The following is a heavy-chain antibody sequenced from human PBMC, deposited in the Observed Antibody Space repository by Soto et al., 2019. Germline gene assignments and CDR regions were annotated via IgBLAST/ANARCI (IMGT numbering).Heavy chain of an antibody. CDR1: GFSFSNAW. J-gene: IGHJ4*02. CDR3: TTDRSYDTTGYYMYYFDS. D-gene: IGHD3-22*01. CDR2: IKSKTDGGAT. V-gene: IGHV3-15*07. Sequence: EVQLVESGGGLVKPGGSLRVSCAASGFSFSNAWMNWVRQAPGKGLEWVGRIKSKTDGGATDYAAPVKGRVTISRDDSKNMMYMQMNSLKADDTAVYYCTTDRSYDTTGYYMYYFDSWGQGTLVTVSS.